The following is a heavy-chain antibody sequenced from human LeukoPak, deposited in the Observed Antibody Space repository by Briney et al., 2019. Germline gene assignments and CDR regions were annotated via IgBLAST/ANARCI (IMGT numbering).Heavy chain of an antibody. V-gene: IGHV3-30-3*01. D-gene: IGHD3-22*01. J-gene: IGHJ4*02. CDR3: AREDYYDSSGLLDY. Sequence: PGRSLRLSCAASGFTFSSYAMHWVRQAPGKGLEWVAVISYDGSNKYYADSVKGRFTISRDNSKNTLCLQMNSLRAEDTAVYYCAREDYYDSSGLLDYWGQGTLVTVSS. CDR2: ISYDGSNK. CDR1: GFTFSSYA.